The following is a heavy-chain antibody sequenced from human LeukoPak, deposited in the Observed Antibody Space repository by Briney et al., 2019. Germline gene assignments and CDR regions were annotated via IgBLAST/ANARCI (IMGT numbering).Heavy chain of an antibody. D-gene: IGHD2-2*01. J-gene: IGHJ4*02. CDR3: ARREYCSDTTCSACLDY. Sequence: GESLKISCKGSGYSFTTYWIGWVRQMPGKGLEWMGIIYPGDSDTRYSPSFQGQVTISVDKSINTAYLQWSSLKASDTAMYYCARREYCSDTTCSACLDYWGKGTMVTVSS. CDR2: IYPGDSDT. V-gene: IGHV5-51*01. CDR1: GYSFTTYW.